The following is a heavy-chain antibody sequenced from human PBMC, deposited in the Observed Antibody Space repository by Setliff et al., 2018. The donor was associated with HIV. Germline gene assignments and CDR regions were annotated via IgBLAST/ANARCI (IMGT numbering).Heavy chain of an antibody. V-gene: IGHV4-4*07. Sequence: PSETLSLTCPVSGGSISGFYWSWIRQSAGKGLEWIGRIHTSGDSDFNPSLQSRVTMSVDTSKNQISLKVNAVTAADTALYFCAREHLYYNFWSGSHGTPDFNYWGQGTLVTVSS. CDR2: IHTSGDS. D-gene: IGHD3-3*01. J-gene: IGHJ4*02. CDR3: AREHLYYNFWSGSHGTPDFNY. CDR1: GGSISGFY.